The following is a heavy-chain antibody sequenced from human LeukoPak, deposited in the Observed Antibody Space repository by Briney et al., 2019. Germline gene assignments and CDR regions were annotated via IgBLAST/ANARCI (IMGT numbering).Heavy chain of an antibody. CDR1: GFTFSSYA. Sequence: GGSLRLSCAASGFTFSSYAMSWVRQAPVKGLEWVSAISGSGGSTYYADSVKGRFTISRDNSKNTLYLQMNSLRAEDTAVYYCAKDSRGGDFWSGYYAGLDYYYGMDVWGQGTTVTVSS. V-gene: IGHV3-23*01. D-gene: IGHD3-3*01. CDR3: AKDSRGGDFWSGYYAGLDYYYGMDV. J-gene: IGHJ6*02. CDR2: ISGSGGST.